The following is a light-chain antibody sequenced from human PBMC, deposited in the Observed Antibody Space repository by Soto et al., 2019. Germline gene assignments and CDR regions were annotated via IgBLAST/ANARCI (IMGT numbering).Light chain of an antibody. CDR1: QSVSSN. J-gene: IGKJ1*01. CDR2: GAS. CDR3: QHYGGMWT. Sequence: IVMTQSPATLSVSPGERATFSCRASQSVSSNLAWYQQKPGQAPRLLIYGASIRATGIPARFSGSGSGTEFTLTISSLQPDDFASYCCQHYGGMWTFGQGTKVDIK. V-gene: IGKV3-15*01.